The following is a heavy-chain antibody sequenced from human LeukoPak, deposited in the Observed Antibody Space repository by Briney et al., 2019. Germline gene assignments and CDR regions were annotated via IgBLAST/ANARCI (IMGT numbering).Heavy chain of an antibody. Sequence: GGSPRLSCAASGLIVSNNYMNWVRQAPGKGLEWVSSITSSSCYLFSADSLKGRFTISRDKDKNSLFLQMSSLRAEDSAVYYCARVGDYYDSPGYYYFDYWGQGTLVSVSS. J-gene: IGHJ4*02. D-gene: IGHD3-22*01. V-gene: IGHV3-21*01. CDR1: GLIVSNNY. CDR3: ARVGDYYDSPGYYYFDY. CDR2: ITSSSCYL.